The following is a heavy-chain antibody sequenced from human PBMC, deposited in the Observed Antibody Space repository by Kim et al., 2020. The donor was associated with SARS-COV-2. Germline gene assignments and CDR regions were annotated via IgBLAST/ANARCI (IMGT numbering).Heavy chain of an antibody. J-gene: IGHJ5*02. CDR1: GYTFTDYY. V-gene: IGHV1-2*02. D-gene: IGHD3-16*01. CDR2: INSNNGFT. CDR3: ARVLSIASNGGWFDP. Sequence: ASVKVSCKASGYTFTDYYIHWVRQAPGQGLEWMGLINSNNGFTNYAQKFQGRVTMTRDTSINTVFLDLSSLRSDDTAVYYCARVLSIASNGGWFDPWGLGTQVTVSS.